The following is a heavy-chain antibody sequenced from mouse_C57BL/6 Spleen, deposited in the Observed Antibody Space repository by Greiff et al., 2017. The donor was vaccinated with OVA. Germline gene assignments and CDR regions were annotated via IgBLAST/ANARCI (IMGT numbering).Heavy chain of an antibody. D-gene: IGHD4-1*01. V-gene: IGHV1-50*01. CDR2: IDPSDSYT. CDR3: ARDWDSYAMDY. J-gene: IGHJ4*01. Sequence: VQLQQPGAELVKPGASVKLSCKASGYTFTSYWMQWVKQRPGQGLEWIGEIDPSDSYTNYNQKFKGKATLAVDTSSSTAYMQLSSLTSDDSAVYYCARDWDSYAMDYWGQGTSVTVSS. CDR1: GYTFTSYW.